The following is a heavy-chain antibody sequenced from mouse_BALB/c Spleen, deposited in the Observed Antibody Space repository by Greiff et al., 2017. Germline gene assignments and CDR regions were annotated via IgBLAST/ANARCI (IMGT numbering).Heavy chain of an antibody. CDR2: FYPGSGSI. Sequence: QVQLQQSGTVLARPGASVKMSCKASGYTFTEYTIHWVKQRSGQGLEWIGWFYPGSGSIKYNEKFKDKATLTADKSSSTVYMELSRLTSEDSAVYFCARHGPIYYYGSSYGRDYFDYWGQGTTLTVSS. D-gene: IGHD1-1*01. CDR1: GYTFTEYT. CDR3: ARHGPIYYYGSSYGRDYFDY. V-gene: IGHV1-62-2*01. J-gene: IGHJ2*01.